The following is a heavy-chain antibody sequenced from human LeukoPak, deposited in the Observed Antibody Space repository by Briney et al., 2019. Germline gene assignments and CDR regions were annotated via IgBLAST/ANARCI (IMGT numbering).Heavy chain of an antibody. Sequence: SETLSLTCAVYGGSFSGYYWSWIRQPPGKGLEWIGEINHSGSTNYNPSLKSRVTISVDTSKNQFSLKLSSGTAADTAVYYCARMGGSYYFWFDPWGQGTLVTVSS. CDR3: ARMGGSYYFWFDP. J-gene: IGHJ5*02. V-gene: IGHV4-34*01. D-gene: IGHD1-26*01. CDR2: INHSGST. CDR1: GGSFSGYY.